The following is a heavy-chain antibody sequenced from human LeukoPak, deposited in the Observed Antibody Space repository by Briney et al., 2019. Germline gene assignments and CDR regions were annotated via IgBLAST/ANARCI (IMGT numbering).Heavy chain of an antibody. CDR1: GGSISSNY. CDR2: IYYSGST. V-gene: IGHV4-59*12. D-gene: IGHD6-13*01. CDR3: ARDRSAAPADY. Sequence: SETLSLTCTVSGGSISSNYWSWIRQPPGKGLEWIGYIYYSGSTNYNPSLKSRVIISVDTSKNQFSLKLSSVTAADTAVYYCARDRSAAPADYWGQGTLVTVSS. J-gene: IGHJ4*02.